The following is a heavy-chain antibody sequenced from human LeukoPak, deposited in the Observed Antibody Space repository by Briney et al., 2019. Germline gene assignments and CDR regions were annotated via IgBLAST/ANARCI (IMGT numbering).Heavy chain of an antibody. J-gene: IGHJ4*02. Sequence: PSETLSLTCTVSGGSISGNYWSWLRQSPGKGLEWIGYIHYSGNTNYNPSLKSRVTISVDTSENQFSLKLSSVTAADTAVYYCARDSSGYRRGSFDYWGQGTLVTVSS. CDR2: IHYSGNT. CDR3: ARDSSGYRRGSFDY. CDR1: GGSISGNY. V-gene: IGHV4-59*13. D-gene: IGHD3-22*01.